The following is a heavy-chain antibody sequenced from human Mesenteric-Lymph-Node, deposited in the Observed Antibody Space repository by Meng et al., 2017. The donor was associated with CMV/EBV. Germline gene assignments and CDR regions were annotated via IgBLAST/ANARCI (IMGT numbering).Heavy chain of an antibody. D-gene: IGHD2-2*01. J-gene: IGHJ6*02. V-gene: IGHV1-2*02. Sequence: ASVKVSCKASGYSFTDYYIHWVRQAPGQGLEWMGWMFPNSGGTKYAQNFQGRVAMTRDTSISTAYMELSRLRSDDTAVYYCARDPRPYCSSTSCYPSYGMDVWGQGTTVTVSS. CDR2: MFPNSGGT. CDR3: ARDPRPYCSSTSCYPSYGMDV. CDR1: GYSFTDYY.